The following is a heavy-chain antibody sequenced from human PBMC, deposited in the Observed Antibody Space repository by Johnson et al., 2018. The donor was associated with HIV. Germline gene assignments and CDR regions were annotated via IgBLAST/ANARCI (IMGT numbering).Heavy chain of an antibody. D-gene: IGHD3-22*01. J-gene: IGHJ3*02. Sequence: QVQLVESGGGVVKPGESLRLSCAASGFIFSDYYMTWIRQAPGKGLEWISYISSSGATIYYADSVKGRVTISRDNSKSSLYLQMNSLRVEDTAIYYCVRDSFYYDYDSFDIWGRGTMVTVSS. CDR3: VRDSFYYDYDSFDI. CDR2: ISSSGATI. V-gene: IGHV3-11*04. CDR1: GFIFSDYY.